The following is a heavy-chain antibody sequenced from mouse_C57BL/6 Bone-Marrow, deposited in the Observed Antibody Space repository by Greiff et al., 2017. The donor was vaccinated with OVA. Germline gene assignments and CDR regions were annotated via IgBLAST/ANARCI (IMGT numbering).Heavy chain of an antibody. Sequence: DVQLQESGPGLAKPSQTLSLTCSVTGYSITSDYWNWIRKFPGNKLEYMGYISYSGSTYYNPSLNSRISITRDTSKNQYYLQLNSVTTEETATDYCARSDYYGSPYWYFDVWGTGTTVTVSA. CDR2: ISYSGST. V-gene: IGHV3-8*01. CDR1: GYSITSDY. D-gene: IGHD1-1*01. CDR3: ARSDYYGSPYWYFDV. J-gene: IGHJ1*03.